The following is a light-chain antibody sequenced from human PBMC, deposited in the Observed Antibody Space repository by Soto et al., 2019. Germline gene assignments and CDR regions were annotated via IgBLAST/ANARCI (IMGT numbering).Light chain of an antibody. CDR2: KSS. J-gene: IGKJ1*01. Sequence: DIQMTQSPSTLSASEGDRVTISCRASQSVSIWLAWYQQEPGRAPKLLIYKSSILESGVPSRFSGSGSGTEFTLTISSLQPDDFATYYCQQFNTSPWTFGQGTKVDIK. V-gene: IGKV1-5*03. CDR3: QQFNTSPWT. CDR1: QSVSIW.